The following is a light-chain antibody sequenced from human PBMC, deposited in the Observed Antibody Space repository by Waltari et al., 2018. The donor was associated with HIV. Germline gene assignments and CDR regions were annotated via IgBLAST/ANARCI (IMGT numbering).Light chain of an antibody. J-gene: IGLJ2*01. CDR2: DVS. Sequence: QSALTQPASVSGSPGQSITISCTGASSDIGRYNYVSWYQQHPDKAPKLIIYDVSIRPSGVPDRFSGSKSGTSASLAISGLRSEDEADYYCAAWDASLGGVVFGGGTTLTVL. CDR3: AAWDASLGGVV. V-gene: IGLV2-14*03. CDR1: SSDIGRYNY.